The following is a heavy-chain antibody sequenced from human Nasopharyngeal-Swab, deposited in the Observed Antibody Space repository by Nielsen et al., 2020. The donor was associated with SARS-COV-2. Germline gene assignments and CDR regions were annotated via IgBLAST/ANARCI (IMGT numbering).Heavy chain of an antibody. D-gene: IGHD6-19*01. J-gene: IGHJ6*02. CDR3: AKDDRRSQWLVDYYYGMDV. V-gene: IGHV3-23*01. Sequence: GGSLRLSCAASGFTFSSYSMSWVRQAPGKGLEWVSAISGSGGSNYYADSVKGRFTISRDNSKNTLYLQMNSLRAEDTAVYYCAKDDRRSQWLVDYYYGMDVWGQGTTVTVSS. CDR1: GFTFSSYS. CDR2: ISGSGGSN.